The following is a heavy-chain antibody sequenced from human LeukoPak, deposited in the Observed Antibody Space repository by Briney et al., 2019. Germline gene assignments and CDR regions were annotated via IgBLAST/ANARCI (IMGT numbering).Heavy chain of an antibody. J-gene: IGHJ4*02. CDR1: GSTFSSYA. Sequence: LPGGSLRLSCAASGSTFSSYAMSWVRQAPGKGLEWVSAISGSGGSTYYADSVKGRFTISRDNSKNTLYLQMNSLRAEDTAVYYCAKRTITIFGGEFDYWGQGTLVTVSS. D-gene: IGHD3-9*01. CDR2: ISGSGGST. V-gene: IGHV3-23*01. CDR3: AKRTITIFGGEFDY.